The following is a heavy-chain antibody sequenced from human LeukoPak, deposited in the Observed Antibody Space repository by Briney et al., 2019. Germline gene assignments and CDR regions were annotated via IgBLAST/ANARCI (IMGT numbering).Heavy chain of an antibody. CDR2: INPNSGGT. Sequence: ASVNVSCKASGYTFTGYYMHWVRQAPGQGLEWMGWINPNSGGTNYAQKFQGWVTMTRDTSISTAYMGLSRLRSDDTAVYYCARLGSVYCSGGSCLTRSGFDYWGQGTLVTVSS. CDR1: GYTFTGYY. J-gene: IGHJ4*02. CDR3: ARLGSVYCSGGSCLTRSGFDY. V-gene: IGHV1-2*04. D-gene: IGHD2-15*01.